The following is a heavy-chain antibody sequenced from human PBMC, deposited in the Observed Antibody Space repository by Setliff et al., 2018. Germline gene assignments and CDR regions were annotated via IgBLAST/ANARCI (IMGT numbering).Heavy chain of an antibody. CDR2: MNPNSGNT. J-gene: IGHJ5*02. Sequence: EASVKVSCKASGYTFTSYDINWVRQATGQGLEWMGWMNPNSGNTGYAQKFQGRVTMTRNTSISTAYMELSSLRSEDTAVYYCARGQGTYYYDSSGYYYVRCWFDPWGQGTLVTVSS. CDR1: GYTFTSYD. CDR3: ARGQGTYYYDSSGYYYVRCWFDP. D-gene: IGHD3-22*01. V-gene: IGHV1-8*02.